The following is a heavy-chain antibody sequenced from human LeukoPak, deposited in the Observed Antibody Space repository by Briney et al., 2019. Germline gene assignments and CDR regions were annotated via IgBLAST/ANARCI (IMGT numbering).Heavy chain of an antibody. CDR3: ARGRQDVTMIVVIMTAVSYYLDV. V-gene: IGHV4-34*01. CDR2: MNPSGST. D-gene: IGHD3-22*01. Sequence: SETLSLTCAVYGGSFSGYYWTWIRQTPGKVLEWIGEMNPSGSTNYNPSLKSRVTISVDTSKNQFSLKLSSVTAADTAVYYCARGRQDVTMIVVIMTAVSYYLDVWGKGTTVTVS. CDR1: GGSFSGYY. J-gene: IGHJ6*03.